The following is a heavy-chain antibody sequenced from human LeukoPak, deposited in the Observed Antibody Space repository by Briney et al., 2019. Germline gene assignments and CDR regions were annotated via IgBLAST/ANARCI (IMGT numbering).Heavy chain of an antibody. CDR3: ATTNYDFWTFNFDY. V-gene: IGHV4-4*02. Sequence: PSGTLSLTCAVSGGSISSSNWWSWVRQPPGKGLEWIGEIYHSGSTNYNPSLKSRVTISVDKSKNQFSLKLSSVTAADTAVYYCATTNYDFWTFNFDYWGQGTLVTVSS. D-gene: IGHD3-3*01. J-gene: IGHJ4*02. CDR1: GGSISSSNW. CDR2: IYHSGST.